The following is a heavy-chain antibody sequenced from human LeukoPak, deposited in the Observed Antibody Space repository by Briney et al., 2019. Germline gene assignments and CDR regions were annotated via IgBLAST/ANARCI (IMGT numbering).Heavy chain of an antibody. CDR2: INPSGGGTT. Sequence: ASVKVSCKASGYTFTSYFMHWVRQAPGQGLERMGIINPSGGGTTSYAQKFQGRVTMTRDTSTSTVYMELSSLRSEDTAVYYCARRGSSASSYYYAMDVWGQGTTVTVSS. D-gene: IGHD2-2*01. V-gene: IGHV1-46*01. J-gene: IGHJ6*02. CDR3: ARRGSSASSYYYAMDV. CDR1: GYTFTSYF.